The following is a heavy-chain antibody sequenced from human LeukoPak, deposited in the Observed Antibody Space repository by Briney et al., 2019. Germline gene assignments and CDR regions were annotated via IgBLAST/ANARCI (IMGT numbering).Heavy chain of an antibody. CDR2: ISAYNGNT. Sequence: ASVKVSCKASGYTFTSYGISWVRQAPGQGLEWMGWISAYNGNTNYAQKLQGRVTMTTDTSTSTAYMELRSLRSDDTAVYYCARDRSKATVTYWYFDLWGRGTLVTVSS. D-gene: IGHD4-17*01. CDR3: ARDRSKATVTYWYFDL. J-gene: IGHJ2*01. CDR1: GYTFTSYG. V-gene: IGHV1-18*01.